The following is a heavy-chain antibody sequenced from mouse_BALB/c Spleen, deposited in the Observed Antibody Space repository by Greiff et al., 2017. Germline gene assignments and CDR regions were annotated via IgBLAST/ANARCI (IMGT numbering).Heavy chain of an antibody. J-gene: IGHJ1*01. CDR1: GFAFSSYD. Sequence: DVMLVESGGGLVKPGGSLKLSCAASGFAFSSYDMSWVRQTPEKRLEWVAYISSGGGSTYYPDTVKGRFTISRDNAKNTLYLQMSSLKSEDTAMYYCARHIYGNYEGYFDVWGAGTTVTVSS. D-gene: IGHD2-1*01. CDR2: ISSGGGST. CDR3: ARHIYGNYEGYFDV. V-gene: IGHV5-12-1*01.